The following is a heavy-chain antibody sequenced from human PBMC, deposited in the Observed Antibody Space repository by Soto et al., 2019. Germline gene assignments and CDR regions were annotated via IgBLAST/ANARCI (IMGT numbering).Heavy chain of an antibody. CDR1: GFMFSDYF. J-gene: IGHJ6*02. CDR2: ISPSGYTI. V-gene: IGHV3-11*01. D-gene: IGHD4-17*01. CDR3: ARGVVAGDFDYYYYAMDV. Sequence: SLKISCAASGFMFSDYFMSWVRQAPGKGLEWVSNISPSGYTIYYGDSVEGRFTIPRDNAKNSLYLQMNSLGAEDAAVYYCARGVVAGDFDYYYYAMDVWGQGTTVTVSS.